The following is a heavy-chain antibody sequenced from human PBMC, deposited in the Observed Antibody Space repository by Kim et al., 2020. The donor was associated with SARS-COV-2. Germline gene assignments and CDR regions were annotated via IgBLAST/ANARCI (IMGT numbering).Heavy chain of an antibody. CDR2: INSDGSVT. D-gene: IGHD2-15*01. Sequence: GGSLRLSCAASGFTFSNSWLHWVRQAPGKGLVWVSRINSDGSVTNCADSVKGRSTISSDNARNTLYLQMCSLRVDDTAVYYCARGGRVSSGGSCQADWG. CDR3: ARGGRVSSGGSCQAD. V-gene: IGHV3-74*01. J-gene: IGHJ1*01. CDR1: GFTFSNSW.